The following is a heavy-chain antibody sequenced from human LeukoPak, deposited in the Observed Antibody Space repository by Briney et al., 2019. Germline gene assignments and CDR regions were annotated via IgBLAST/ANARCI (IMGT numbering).Heavy chain of an antibody. D-gene: IGHD3-10*01. CDR3: ARAYRSGDRTPYFDY. Sequence: RASVKVSCKASGYTFTGYYMHWVRQAPGQGLEWMGRINPNSGATNYAQKFQGRVTMTRDTSISTAYMELSRLRSDDTAVYYCARAYRSGDRTPYFDYWGQGALVTVSS. V-gene: IGHV1-2*06. CDR2: INPNSGAT. J-gene: IGHJ4*02. CDR1: GYTFTGYY.